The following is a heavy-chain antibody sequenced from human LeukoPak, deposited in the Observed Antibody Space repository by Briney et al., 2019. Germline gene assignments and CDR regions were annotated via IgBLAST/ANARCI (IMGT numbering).Heavy chain of an antibody. CDR1: GAYISSHY. Sequence: SDPLSLICTVSGAYISSHYWCWLRQPPGKGLEWIGYVHYRGTTNYNPPLKTRISMSVDTSKNQFSLKLTSVTPADTAVYYCAREGNAYEQISDNWFDPWGQGTLVTVSS. J-gene: IGHJ5*02. CDR3: AREGNAYEQISDNWFDP. D-gene: IGHD5-12*01. V-gene: IGHV4-59*11. CDR2: VHYRGTT.